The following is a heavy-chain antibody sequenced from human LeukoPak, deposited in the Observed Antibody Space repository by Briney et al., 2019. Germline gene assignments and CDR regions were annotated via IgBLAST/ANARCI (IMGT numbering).Heavy chain of an antibody. D-gene: IGHD2-15*01. CDR3: ARDGCSGGSCWFDP. J-gene: IGHJ5*02. V-gene: IGHV4-4*07. CDR2: IYTSGST. CDR1: GGSISSYY. Sequence: PSETLSLTCTVSGGSISSYYWSWTRQPAGKGLEWIGRIYTSGSTNYNPSLKSRVTMSVDTSKNQFSLKLSSVTAADTAVYYCARDGCSGGSCWFDPWGQGTLVTVSS.